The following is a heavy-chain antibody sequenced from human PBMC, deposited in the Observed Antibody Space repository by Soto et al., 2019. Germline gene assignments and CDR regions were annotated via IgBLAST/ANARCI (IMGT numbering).Heavy chain of an antibody. CDR1: GFTFSSYA. D-gene: IGHD3-16*01. CDR2: ISGSGGST. Sequence: EVQLLESGGGLVQPGGSLRLSCAASGFTFSSYAMSWVRQAPGKGLEWVSAISGSGGSTYYADSVKGRFTISRDNSKNTLYLQMNSLRAEDTAVYYCAKDVLGQSLGGGYYGMDVWGQGTTVTVSS. J-gene: IGHJ6*02. V-gene: IGHV3-23*01. CDR3: AKDVLGQSLGGGYYGMDV.